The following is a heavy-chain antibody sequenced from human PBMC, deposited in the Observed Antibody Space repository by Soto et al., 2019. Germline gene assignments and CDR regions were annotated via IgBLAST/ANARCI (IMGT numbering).Heavy chain of an antibody. CDR2: IYYSGST. Sequence: SETLSLTCTVSGGSISSYYWSWIRQPPGKGLEWVGYIYYSGSTNYNPSLKSRVTISVDTSKNQFSLKLSSVTAADTAVYYCAGQYSSSWVPTREYYTGMYIWGPGTTVTVSS. J-gene: IGHJ6*02. CDR3: AGQYSSSWVPTREYYTGMYI. V-gene: IGHV4-59*08. CDR1: GGSISSYY. D-gene: IGHD6-13*01.